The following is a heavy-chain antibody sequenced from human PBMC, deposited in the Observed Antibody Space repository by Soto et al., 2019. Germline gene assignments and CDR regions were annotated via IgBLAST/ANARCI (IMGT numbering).Heavy chain of an antibody. V-gene: IGHV3-48*01. J-gene: IGHJ3*02. CDR3: ARAPGWIAVAGILQPFEI. CDR1: GFTFSRYA. CDR2: ISSSIDTI. D-gene: IGHD6-19*01. Sequence: GGSLRLSCAASGFTFSRYAMNWVRQAPGKGLEWISYISSSIDTIYYADSVKGRFSIFRDNAKSSLYLQMNSLRGEDTAVYYCARAPGWIAVAGILQPFEIWGQGTMVTVSS.